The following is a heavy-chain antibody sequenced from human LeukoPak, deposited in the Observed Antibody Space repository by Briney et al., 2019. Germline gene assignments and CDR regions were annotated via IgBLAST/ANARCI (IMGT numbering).Heavy chain of an antibody. J-gene: IGHJ4*02. D-gene: IGHD2-2*01. CDR1: GFTFRSYA. V-gene: IGHV3-30*15. CDR3: ARGYCSSTFCDLDFDY. CDR2: ISYDGSNK. Sequence: GRSLRLSCAASGFTFRSYAMHWVRQAPGKGLEWVAIISYDGSNKYYADSVRGRFTISRDNSKNTLYLQMSSLRLEDTAVYYCARGYCSSTFCDLDFDYWGQGTLVTVSS.